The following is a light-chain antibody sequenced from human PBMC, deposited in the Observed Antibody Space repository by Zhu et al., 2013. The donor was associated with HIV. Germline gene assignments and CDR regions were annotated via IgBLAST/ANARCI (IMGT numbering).Light chain of an antibody. CDR3: QQYNNGCS. Sequence: EIVLTQSPGTLSLSPGERATLSCRASQSVSSLYLAWYQQKPGQAPRLVIYAATARATGIPARFSGSRSGTEFTLTINSLQSEDFGVYYCQQYNNGCSFGQGTRLEIK. CDR1: QSVSSLY. CDR2: AAT. J-gene: IGKJ2*04. V-gene: IGKV3D-15*01.